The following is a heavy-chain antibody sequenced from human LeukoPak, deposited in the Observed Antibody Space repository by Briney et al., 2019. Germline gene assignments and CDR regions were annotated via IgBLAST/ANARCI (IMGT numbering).Heavy chain of an antibody. J-gene: IGHJ4*02. CDR1: DYTFTNYG. Sequence: ASVKVSCKASDYTFTNYGVSWVRQAPGQGLEWMGWISAYNGKTYYAQKFQGRVTVTTDTSTSTAYTDLRSLRSDDTAVYYCARQYYDILTGSPFDYWGQGTLVTVSS. D-gene: IGHD3-9*01. CDR2: ISAYNGKT. CDR3: ARQYYDILTGSPFDY. V-gene: IGHV1-18*01.